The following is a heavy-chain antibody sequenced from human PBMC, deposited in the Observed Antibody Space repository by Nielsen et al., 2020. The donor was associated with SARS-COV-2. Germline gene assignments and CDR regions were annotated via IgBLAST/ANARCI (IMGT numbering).Heavy chain of an antibody. J-gene: IGHJ6*02. CDR1: GFTVSSNY. CDR3: ARDLYYYGMDV. CDR2: IYSGGST. Sequence: GGSLRLSCATSGFTVSSNYMSWVRQAPGKGLEWVSVIYSGGSTYYADSVKGRFTISRDNSKNTLYLQMNSLRAEDTAVYYCARDLYYYGMDVWSQGTTVTVSS. V-gene: IGHV3-53*01.